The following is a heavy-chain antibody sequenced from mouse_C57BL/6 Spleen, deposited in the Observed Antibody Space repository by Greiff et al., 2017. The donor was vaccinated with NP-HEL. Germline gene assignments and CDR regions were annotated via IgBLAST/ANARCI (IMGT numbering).Heavy chain of an antibody. Sequence: QVQLQHSGAELVKPGASVKLSCKASGFTFTSYWITWVKQRPGQGLEWIGDIYPGSGSTNYDEKFKSKATLTADTSSSTAYMQLSSLTSEDYAASYYDSRTFVSHYAMDYWGQGTSGTVSS. CDR3: DSRTFVSHYAMDY. CDR1: GFTFTSYW. D-gene: IGHD1-1*01. V-gene: IGHV1-55*01. J-gene: IGHJ4*01. CDR2: IYPGSGST.